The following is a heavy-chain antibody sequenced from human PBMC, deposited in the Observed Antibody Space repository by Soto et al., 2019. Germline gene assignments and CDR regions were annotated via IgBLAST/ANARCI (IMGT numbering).Heavy chain of an antibody. V-gene: IGHV3-15*01. CDR2: IKSKTDGGTT. J-gene: IGHJ4*02. Sequence: EVQLVESGGGLVKPGGSLRLSCAASGFTFDNAWMTWVRQAPGKGLEWVGRIKSKTDGGTTDYASPVKGRFTISRDDSKNTLYLQMNSLKPEDTAMYYCTTDLPWSYGALGYWGQGTLVTVSS. CDR3: TTDLPWSYGALGY. D-gene: IGHD1-26*01. CDR1: GFTFDNAW.